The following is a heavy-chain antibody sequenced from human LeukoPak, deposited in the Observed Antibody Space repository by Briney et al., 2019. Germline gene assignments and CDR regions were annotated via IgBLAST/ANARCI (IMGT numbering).Heavy chain of an antibody. J-gene: IGHJ5*02. CDR3: ARRLRQNLFDP. V-gene: IGHV4-59*08. Sequence: PSETLSLTCTVSGVSIRSDYWSWIRLPPGKGLEWIGYIYYSGSSNYNPSLKSRVTMSVDTSKNQFSLKLTSVTAADTAVYYCARRLRQNLFDPWGQGTLVTVSS. CDR2: IYYSGSS. D-gene: IGHD4-17*01. CDR1: GVSIRSDY.